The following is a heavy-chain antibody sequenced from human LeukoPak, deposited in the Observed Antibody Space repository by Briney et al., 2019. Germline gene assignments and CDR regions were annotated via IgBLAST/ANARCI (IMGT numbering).Heavy chain of an antibody. J-gene: IGHJ3*01. V-gene: IGHV4-39*01. D-gene: IGHD1-26*01. CDR3: AHFKGGSFDF. CDR2: IYYSGNT. Sequence: SETLSLTCTVSGGSISSSNYYWGWIRQPPGKGLEWIGSIYYSGNTNYNPSLKSRVTISVDTSKNQFSLKLTSVTAADTAVYYCAHFKGGSFDFWGQGTMVTVSS. CDR1: GGSISSSNYY.